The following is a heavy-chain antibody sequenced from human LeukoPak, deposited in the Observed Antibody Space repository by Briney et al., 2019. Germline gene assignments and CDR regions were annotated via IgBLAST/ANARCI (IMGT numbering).Heavy chain of an antibody. Sequence: SETLSLTCAVYGGSFSGYYWSWIRQPPGKGLEWIGEINHSGSTNYNPSLKSRVTIPVDTSKNQFSLKLSSVTAADTAVYYCARQVVVAATLWFDPWGQGTLVTVSS. CDR1: GGSFSGYY. V-gene: IGHV4-34*01. CDR3: ARQVVVAATLWFDP. CDR2: INHSGST. D-gene: IGHD2-15*01. J-gene: IGHJ5*02.